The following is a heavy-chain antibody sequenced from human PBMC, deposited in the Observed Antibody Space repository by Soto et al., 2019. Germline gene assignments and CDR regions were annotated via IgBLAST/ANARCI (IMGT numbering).Heavy chain of an antibody. CDR2: SSCSGGST. V-gene: IGHV3-23*01. CDR1: GFTFSSYA. J-gene: IGHJ5*02. Sequence: GGSLRLSCAASGFTFSSYALSWIRQAPGKGLEWVSASSCSGGSTYYADSMNGRFTISKDNLKITLYLQMKSLRAEDTAVHYCAKAGLPAAMGRGWFETWGQGTLGTVAS. CDR3: AKAGLPAAMGRGWFET. D-gene: IGHD2-2*01.